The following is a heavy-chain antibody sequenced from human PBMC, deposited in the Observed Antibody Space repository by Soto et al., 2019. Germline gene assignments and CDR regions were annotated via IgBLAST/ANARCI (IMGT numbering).Heavy chain of an antibody. J-gene: IGHJ5*02. V-gene: IGHV4-59*01. D-gene: IGHD3-10*02. CDR1: GGSISSYY. Sequence: QVQLQESGPGLVKPSETLSLTCTVSGGSISSYYWSWIRQPPGKGLEWIGYIYYSGSTNYNPSLRSRVTISVGTSKNQFSLKLSSVTAADTAVYYCARTLFGWGMWFDPWGQGTLVTVSS. CDR2: IYYSGST. CDR3: ARTLFGWGMWFDP.